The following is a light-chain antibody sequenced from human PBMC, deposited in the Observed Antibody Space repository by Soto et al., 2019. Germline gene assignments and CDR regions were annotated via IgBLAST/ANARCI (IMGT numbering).Light chain of an antibody. CDR1: SSDVGGYNS. Sequence: QSALTQPPSASGSPGQSVTISCTGTSSDVGGYNSVSWYQQHPGKAPKLIIYAVSERPSGVPDRFSGSKSGNTASLTVSGPQAEDEADYYCNSFAGSNNLSGFGTGTKV. CDR2: AVS. J-gene: IGLJ1*01. V-gene: IGLV2-8*01. CDR3: NSFAGSNNLSG.